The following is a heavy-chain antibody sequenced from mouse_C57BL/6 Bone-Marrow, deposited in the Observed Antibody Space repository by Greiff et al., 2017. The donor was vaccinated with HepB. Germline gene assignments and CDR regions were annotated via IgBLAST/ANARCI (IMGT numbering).Heavy chain of an antibody. CDR1: GFTFSDYG. CDR2: ISSGSSTI. CDR3: ARPPIYDAPCFAY. V-gene: IGHV5-17*01. Sequence: VQLKESGGGLVKPGGSLKLSCAASGFTFSDYGMHWVRQAPEKGLEWVAYISSGSSTIYYADTVTGRFTISRDNAKNTLFLQMTSLRCEDTARYYCARPPIYDAPCFAYWGQGTLVTVTA. D-gene: IGHD2-3*01. J-gene: IGHJ3*01.